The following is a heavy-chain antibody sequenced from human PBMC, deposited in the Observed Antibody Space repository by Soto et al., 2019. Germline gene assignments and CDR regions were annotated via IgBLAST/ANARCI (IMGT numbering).Heavy chain of an antibody. V-gene: IGHV3-21*01. CDR1: GFTFSSYS. D-gene: IGHD2-15*01. CDR3: ASIYCSGGSCRDPFDY. CDR2: ISSSSSYI. Sequence: EVQLVESGGGLVKPGGSLRLSCAASGFTFSSYSMNWVRQAPGKGLEWVSSISSSSSYIYYADSVKGRFTISRDNAKNYLYLQMNSLRAEDTAVYYCASIYCSGGSCRDPFDYWGQGTLVTVSS. J-gene: IGHJ4*02.